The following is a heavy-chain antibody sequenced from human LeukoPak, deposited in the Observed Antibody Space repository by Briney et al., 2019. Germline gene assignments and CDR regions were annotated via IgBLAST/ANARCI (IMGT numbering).Heavy chain of an antibody. CDR1: GFTFSSYA. D-gene: IGHD2-2*01. Sequence: GRSLRLSCAASGFTFSSYAMHWVRQAPGKGLEWVAVISYDGSNKYYADSVKGRFTISRDNSKNTLYLQMNSLRAEDTAVYYCARRIVVVPAPCFDYWGQGTLVTVSS. CDR3: ARRIVVVPAPCFDY. CDR2: ISYDGSNK. V-gene: IGHV3-30-3*01. J-gene: IGHJ4*02.